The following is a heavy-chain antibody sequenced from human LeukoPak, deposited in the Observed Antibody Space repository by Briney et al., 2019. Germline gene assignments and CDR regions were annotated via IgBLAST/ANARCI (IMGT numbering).Heavy chain of an antibody. D-gene: IGHD3-10*01. CDR3: ARDANFITMVRGVITGGYYYYMDV. CDR2: ISYDGSNK. CDR1: GFTFSSYA. Sequence: PGRSLRLSCAASGFTFSSYAMHWVRQAPGKGLEWVAVISYDGSNKYYADSVKGRFTISRDNSKNTLYLQMNSLRAEDTAVYYCARDANFITMVRGVITGGYYYYMDVWGKGTTVTISS. V-gene: IGHV3-30*04. J-gene: IGHJ6*03.